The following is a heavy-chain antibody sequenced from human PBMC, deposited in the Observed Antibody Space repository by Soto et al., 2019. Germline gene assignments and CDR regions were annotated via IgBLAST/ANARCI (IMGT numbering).Heavy chain of an antibody. CDR2: ISAYNGNT. V-gene: IGHV1-18*01. D-gene: IGHD5-12*01. Sequence: QVQLVQSGAEVKKPGASVKVSCKASGYTFTSYGISWVRQAPGQGLEWMGWISAYNGNTNYAQKLQGRVTMTTDTSTSTAYMELRSLRSDDTAVYYCARAPLPGVPAYSGYDLGVFDYWGQGTLVTVSS. CDR3: ARAPLPGVPAYSGYDLGVFDY. CDR1: GYTFTSYG. J-gene: IGHJ4*02.